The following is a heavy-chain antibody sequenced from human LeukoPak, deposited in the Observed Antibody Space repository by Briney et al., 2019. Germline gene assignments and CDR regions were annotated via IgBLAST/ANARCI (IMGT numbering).Heavy chain of an antibody. V-gene: IGHV5-51*01. Sequence: GESLKISCKASGYSFASYWIGWVRQMSGKGLEWMAIIHPNDASTIYSPSFQGQVIISVDKSISTAYLQWSTLKASDTAIYYCARHNNWGFDYWDRGTLLTVSS. CDR1: GYSFASYW. D-gene: IGHD7-27*01. CDR3: ARHNNWGFDY. J-gene: IGHJ4*02. CDR2: IHPNDAST.